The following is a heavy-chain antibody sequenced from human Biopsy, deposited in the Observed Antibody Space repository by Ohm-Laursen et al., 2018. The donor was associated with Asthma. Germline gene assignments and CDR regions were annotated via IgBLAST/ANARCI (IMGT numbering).Heavy chain of an antibody. J-gene: IGHJ4*02. V-gene: IGHV1-69*13. Sequence: SVKVFCKSLGGTFNTYVIGWVRQAPGQGLEWMGGINSVFGTTTYPQKFQDRVTITADDSTSTVYMELSSLRSEDTAVYYCARKAGSCISRTCYSLDFWGQGTLVAVSS. D-gene: IGHD2-2*01. CDR2: INSVFGTT. CDR1: GGTFNTYV. CDR3: ARKAGSCISRTCYSLDF.